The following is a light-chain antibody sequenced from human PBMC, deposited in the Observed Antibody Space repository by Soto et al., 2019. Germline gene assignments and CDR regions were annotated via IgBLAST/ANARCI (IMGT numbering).Light chain of an antibody. V-gene: IGKV1-5*01. CDR2: DAS. J-gene: IGKJ1*01. CDR3: QQYNDYWT. Sequence: DIQMTQSPSTLSASVGDRVVITCRASQSITTWLAWYQQKPGKAPKLLIYDASSLESGVPSRFSGSGSGTEFTXTISSLQPDDFATYYCQQYNDYWTFGQGTKV. CDR1: QSITTW.